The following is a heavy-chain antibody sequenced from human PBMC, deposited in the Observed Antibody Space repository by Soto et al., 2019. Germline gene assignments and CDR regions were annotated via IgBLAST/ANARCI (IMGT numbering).Heavy chain of an antibody. V-gene: IGHV4-59*01. J-gene: IGHJ3*02. CDR2: IYYSGST. CDR3: ARVPWQWLGGYAFDI. D-gene: IGHD6-19*01. Sequence: QVQLQESGPGLVKPSETLSLTCTVSGGSINSYYWSWIRQPPGKGLEWIGYIYYSGSTNYNPSLKSRATRSVDTSKNQFTLKLSSVTAADTAVYYCARVPWQWLGGYAFDIWGQGTMVTVSS. CDR1: GGSINSYY.